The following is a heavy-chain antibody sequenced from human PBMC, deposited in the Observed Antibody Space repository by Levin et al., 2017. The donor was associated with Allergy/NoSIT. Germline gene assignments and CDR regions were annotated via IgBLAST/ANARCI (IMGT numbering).Heavy chain of an antibody. CDR3: ARQKYSNNWYGFDY. CDR2: IYPGDSDT. V-gene: IGHV5-51*01. CDR1: GYSFSSYW. Sequence: ASVKVSCKGSGYSFSSYWIGWVRQMPGKGLEWVAIIYPGDSDTRYSPSFQGQVTISADKSISTAYLQWSSLKASDTAIYYCARQKYSNNWYGFDYWGQGTLVTVSS. D-gene: IGHD6-13*01. J-gene: IGHJ4*02.